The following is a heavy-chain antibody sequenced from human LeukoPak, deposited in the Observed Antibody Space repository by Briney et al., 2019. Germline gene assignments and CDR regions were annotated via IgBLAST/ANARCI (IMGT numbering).Heavy chain of an antibody. Sequence: GGSLRLSCAASGFTFSSYDMHWVRQATGKGLEWVSAIGTAGDTYYPGSVKGRFTISRENAKNSLYLQMNGLRAGDTAVYYCARALVGTGLDYWGQGTLVTVSS. CDR3: ARALVGTGLDY. CDR1: GFTFSSYD. D-gene: IGHD3/OR15-3a*01. CDR2: IGTAGDT. V-gene: IGHV3-13*01. J-gene: IGHJ4*02.